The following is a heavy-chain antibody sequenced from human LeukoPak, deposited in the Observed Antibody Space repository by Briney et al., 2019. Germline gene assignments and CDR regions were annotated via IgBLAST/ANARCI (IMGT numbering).Heavy chain of an antibody. CDR2: IIPIFGTA. CDR3: ARAQGIQLWLMGDY. CDR1: GGTFSSYA. Sequence: ASVKVSCKASGGTFSSYAISWVRQAPGQGLEWMGGIIPIFGTANYAQKFQGRVTITADESTSTAYMELSSLRSEDTAVYYCARAQGIQLWLMGDYWGQGTLDTVSS. J-gene: IGHJ4*02. V-gene: IGHV1-69*13. D-gene: IGHD5-18*01.